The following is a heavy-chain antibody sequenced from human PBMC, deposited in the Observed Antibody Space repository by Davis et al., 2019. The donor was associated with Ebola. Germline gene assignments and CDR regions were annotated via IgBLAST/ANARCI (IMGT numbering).Heavy chain of an antibody. CDR2: IIPILGIA. Sequence: SVKVSCKASGGTFSSYAISWVRQAPGQGLEWMGRIIPILGIANYAQKFQGRVTITADKSTSTAYMELSSLRSEDTAVYYCAREGGARLYYYYGMDVWGQGTTVTVSS. CDR1: GGTFSSYA. J-gene: IGHJ6*02. D-gene: IGHD3-16*01. V-gene: IGHV1-69*04. CDR3: AREGGARLYYYYGMDV.